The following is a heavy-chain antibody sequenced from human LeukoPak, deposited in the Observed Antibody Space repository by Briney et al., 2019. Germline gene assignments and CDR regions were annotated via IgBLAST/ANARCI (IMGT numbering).Heavy chain of an antibody. CDR1: GFTFSSYS. CDR3: ARDPVQYSYGLDY. CDR2: ISSSSSYI. V-gene: IGHV3-21*01. Sequence: GGSLRLSCAASGFTFSSYSMNWVRQAPGKGLEWVSSISSSSSYIYYADSVKGRFTISRDNAKNSLYLQMNSLRAEDTAVYYWARDPVQYSYGLDYWGQGTLVTVSS. J-gene: IGHJ4*02. D-gene: IGHD5-18*01.